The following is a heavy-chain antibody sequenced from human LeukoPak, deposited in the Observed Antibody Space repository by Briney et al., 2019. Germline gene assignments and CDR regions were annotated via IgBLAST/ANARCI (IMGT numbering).Heavy chain of an antibody. J-gene: IGHJ4*02. CDR1: GYSFTNYW. D-gene: IGHD5-18*01. V-gene: IGHV5-51*01. Sequence: GESLKISCRGSGYSFTNYWINWVRQMPGKGLEWMGVIYPGDSDTTYSPSFQGQVTISADKSISTAYLQWSSLKASDTAMYYCARRGAMETIDYWGQGTLVTVSS. CDR3: ARRGAMETIDY. CDR2: IYPGDSDT.